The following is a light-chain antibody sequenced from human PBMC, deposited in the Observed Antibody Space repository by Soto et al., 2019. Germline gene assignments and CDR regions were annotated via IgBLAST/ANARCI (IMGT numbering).Light chain of an antibody. V-gene: IGLV2-14*01. CDR1: SSDVGGYKY. Sequence: QSALTQPASVSGSPGQSITISCTGTSSDVGGYKYVSWYQQHPGKAPKLMIYEVTYRPSGVSNRFSGFKSGNTASLTISGLQDEDEADYYCCSYTSSSTLIFGGGTKVTVL. J-gene: IGLJ2*01. CDR2: EVT. CDR3: CSYTSSSTLI.